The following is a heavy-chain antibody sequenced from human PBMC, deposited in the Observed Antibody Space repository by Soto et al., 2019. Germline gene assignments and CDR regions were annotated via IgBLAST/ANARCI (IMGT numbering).Heavy chain of an antibody. Sequence: QLHLVQSGSEVKKPGSSVRVSCKTSGGTLSNYGLSWVRLAPGQGLEWMGGILPVFGTSNYAQKFQDRLTITPDESTNTAYMDLTSLTSDDTAVYYCAREPSRYQSYYFDYWGQGTLVTVSS. V-gene: IGHV1-69*05. J-gene: IGHJ4*02. D-gene: IGHD2-2*01. CDR3: AREPSRYQSYYFDY. CDR1: GGTLSNYG. CDR2: ILPVFGTS.